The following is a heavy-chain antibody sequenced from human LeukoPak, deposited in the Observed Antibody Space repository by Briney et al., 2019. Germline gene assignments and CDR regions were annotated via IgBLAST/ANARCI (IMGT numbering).Heavy chain of an antibody. CDR2: INPNSGGT. J-gene: IGHJ5*02. CDR1: GYTFTGCY. Sequence: GASVKVSCKASGYTFTGCYMHWVRQAPGQGLEWMGWINPNSGGTNYAQKFQGRVTMTRDTSISTAYMELSRLRSDDTAVYYCARDNSGSYYPSGWFDPWGQGTLVTVSS. CDR3: ARDNSGSYYPSGWFDP. V-gene: IGHV1-2*02. D-gene: IGHD1-26*01.